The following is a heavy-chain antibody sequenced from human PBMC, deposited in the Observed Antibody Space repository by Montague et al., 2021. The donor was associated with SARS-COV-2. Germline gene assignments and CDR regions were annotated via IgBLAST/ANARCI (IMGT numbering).Heavy chain of an antibody. Sequence: SETLSLTCTVSGASVGSSDWGWIRQSPGKGLEWIGYFYRVGSTDYNPSLKSRATISRDTSKNQFSLKVRSVTAADTAVYYCARDTMTADAFDVWGQGTMVTVSS. CDR1: GASVGSSD. CDR3: ARDTMTADAFDV. CDR2: FYRVGST. J-gene: IGHJ3*01. D-gene: IGHD5-18*01. V-gene: IGHV4-59*02.